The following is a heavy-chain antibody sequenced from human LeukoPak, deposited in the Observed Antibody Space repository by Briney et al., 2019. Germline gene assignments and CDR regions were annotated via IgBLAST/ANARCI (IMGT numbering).Heavy chain of an antibody. D-gene: IGHD3-10*01. CDR3: ARSSMVRGVIA. V-gene: IGHV4-34*01. J-gene: IGHJ4*02. Sequence: SETLSLTCAVYGGSFSGYYWSWIRQPPGKGLEWIGEINQSGSTNYNPSLKSRVTISVDTSKNQFSLKLSSVTAADTAVYYCARSSMVRGVIAWGQGTLVTVSS. CDR2: INQSGST. CDR1: GGSFSGYY.